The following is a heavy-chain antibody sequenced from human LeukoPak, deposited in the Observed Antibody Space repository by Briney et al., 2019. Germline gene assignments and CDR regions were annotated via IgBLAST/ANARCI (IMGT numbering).Heavy chain of an antibody. V-gene: IGHV3-53*01. J-gene: IGHJ4*02. D-gene: IGHD3-10*01. CDR1: GFTFSSYV. CDR2: FYSGGSA. Sequence: GGSLRLSCAASGFTFSSYVMSWVRQAPGKGLEWVSVFYSGGSAYYADSVKGRFTISRDLSKNTLFLQMNSLRAEDTAVYYCATPGGSGDYPYPTYFNYWGQGTLITVSS. CDR3: ATPGGSGDYPYPTYFNY.